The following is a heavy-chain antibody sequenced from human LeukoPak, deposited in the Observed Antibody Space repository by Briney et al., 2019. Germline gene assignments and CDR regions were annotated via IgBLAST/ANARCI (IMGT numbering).Heavy chain of an antibody. V-gene: IGHV1-69*05. D-gene: IGHD4-17*01. CDR1: GGTFSSYS. J-gene: IGHJ4*02. CDR2: IIPIFGTA. CDR3: ASPTTVTTGFDY. Sequence: SVKVSCKASGGTFSSYSISWVRQAPGQGLEWMGGIIPIFGTANYAQKFQGRVTITTDESTSTAYMELSSLRSEDTAVYYCASPTTVTTGFDYWGQGTLVTVSS.